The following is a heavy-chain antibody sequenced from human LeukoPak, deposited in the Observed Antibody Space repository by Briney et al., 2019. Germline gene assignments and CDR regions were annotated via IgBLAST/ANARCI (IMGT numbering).Heavy chain of an antibody. CDR3: AKAHIRYFDWSHFDY. Sequence: GGSLRLSCATSGLSFRNYWMHWVRQAPGKGLMWLSRITSDGSDTIYADSGKGRFTISRDNAKNSLYLQMNSLRAEDTALYYCAKAHIRYFDWSHFDYWGQGTLVTVSS. CDR1: GLSFRNYW. V-gene: IGHV3-74*01. J-gene: IGHJ4*02. D-gene: IGHD3-9*01. CDR2: ITSDGSDT.